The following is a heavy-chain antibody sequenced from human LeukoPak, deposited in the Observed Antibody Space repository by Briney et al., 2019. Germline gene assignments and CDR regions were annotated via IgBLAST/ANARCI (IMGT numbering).Heavy chain of an antibody. CDR3: AILGDRSGGSCYEPFDY. Sequence: GGSLRLSCTASGFTFSGYAMSWVRQAPGKGLEWVSTISRSGDTTHYADSVKGRFTISRDNSKDTLYLLMNSLRAEDTAVYYCAILGDRSGGSCYEPFDYWGQGALVTVSS. CDR2: ISRSGDTT. J-gene: IGHJ4*02. CDR1: GFTFSGYA. V-gene: IGHV3-23*01. D-gene: IGHD2-15*01.